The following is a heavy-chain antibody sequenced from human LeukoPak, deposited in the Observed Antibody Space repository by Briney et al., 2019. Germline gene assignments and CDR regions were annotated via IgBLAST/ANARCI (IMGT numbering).Heavy chain of an antibody. CDR2: VSKYTGNA. Sequence: ASVNVSCTASNYSFTDYDVTWVRQAPGQGLEWKWWVSKYTGNADYAPKFQGRVSMTTDTSTRTACMELRSLRPDDTAVYFCAREDDRSFGAYDCWGQGTLVTVS. CDR1: NYSFTDYD. J-gene: IGHJ4*02. D-gene: IGHD4-17*01. V-gene: IGHV1-18*01. CDR3: AREDDRSFGAYDC.